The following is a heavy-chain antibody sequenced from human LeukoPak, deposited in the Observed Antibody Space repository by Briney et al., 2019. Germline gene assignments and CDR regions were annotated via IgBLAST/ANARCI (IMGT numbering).Heavy chain of an antibody. J-gene: IGHJ4*02. D-gene: IGHD4-17*01. CDR3: ARERVIDYGDRNFDY. Sequence: PSETLSLTCAVYGGSFSGYYWSWIRQPPGKGLEWIGYIYYSGSTNYNPSLKSRVTISVDTSKNQFSLKLSSVTAADTAVYYCARERVIDYGDRNFDYWGQGTLVTVSS. CDR2: IYYSGST. CDR1: GGSFSGYY. V-gene: IGHV4-59*01.